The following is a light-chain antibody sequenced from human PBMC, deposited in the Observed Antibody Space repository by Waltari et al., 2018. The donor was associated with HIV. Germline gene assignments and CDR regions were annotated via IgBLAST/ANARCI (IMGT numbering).Light chain of an antibody. CDR2: KDS. CDR3: QSTDTSGTYWV. CDR1: ALSKQY. J-gene: IGLJ3*02. V-gene: IGLV3-25*03. Sequence: SYELPQPPSVSVSPGQTARITCSGDALSKQYAYWSQQKPGQAPVLMIYKDSERPSGIPERFSGSSSGTTVTLTISGVQAEDEADYYCQSTDTSGTYWVFGGGTKLTVL.